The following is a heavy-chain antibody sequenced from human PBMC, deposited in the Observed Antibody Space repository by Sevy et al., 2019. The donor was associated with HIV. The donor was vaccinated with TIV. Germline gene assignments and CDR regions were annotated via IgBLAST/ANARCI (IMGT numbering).Heavy chain of an antibody. J-gene: IGHJ3*02. CDR2: INSDGSTI. CDR3: ARRGGYYDFWSGYWNDAFDI. D-gene: IGHD3-3*01. V-gene: IGHV3-74*01. CDR1: GFTFSSHW. Sequence: GGYLRLSCEASGFTFSSHWMHWVRQGPGKGLVWVSRINSDGSTISYADSVKGRFTISRDNAKNTLYLQMNSLRAEDTAVYYCARRGGYYDFWSGYWNDAFDIWGQGTMVTVSS.